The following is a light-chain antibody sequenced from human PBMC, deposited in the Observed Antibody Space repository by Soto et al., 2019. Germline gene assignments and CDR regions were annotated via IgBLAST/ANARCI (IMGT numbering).Light chain of an antibody. CDR3: SSYTSSGARV. CDR2: EVS. CDR1: TSDVGGYNF. V-gene: IGLV2-14*01. Sequence: QSALTQPASVSGSPGQSITISCTGTTSDVGGYNFVSWYQLHPGKATKLMICEVSNRPSGVSNRFSGSKSGNAASLTISGLQAEDEADYYGSSYTSSGARVFGTGTKLTVL. J-gene: IGLJ1*01.